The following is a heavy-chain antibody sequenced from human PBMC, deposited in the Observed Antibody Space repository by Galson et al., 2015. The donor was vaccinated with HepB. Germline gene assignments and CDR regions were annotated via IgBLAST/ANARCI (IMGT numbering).Heavy chain of an antibody. CDR2: ISAYNGNT. D-gene: IGHD2-2*01. J-gene: IGHJ4*02. CDR1: GYTFTSYG. CDR3: ARDRAGPVSPAPIDY. Sequence: SVKVSCKASGYTFTSYGISWVRQAPGQGLEWMGWISAYNGNTNYAQKLQGRVTMTTDTSTSTAYMELRSLRSDDTAVYYCARDRAGPVSPAPIDYWGQGTLVTVSS. V-gene: IGHV1-18*01.